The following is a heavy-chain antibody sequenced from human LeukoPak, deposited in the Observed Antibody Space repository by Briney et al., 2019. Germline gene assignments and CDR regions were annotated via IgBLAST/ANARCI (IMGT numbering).Heavy chain of an antibody. V-gene: IGHV1-2*02. J-gene: IGHJ4*02. CDR1: GYTFTGYY. CDR3: ARGSSSTILFDS. Sequence: ASVKVSCKASGYTFTGYYMHWVRQAPGQGLEWMAWINPNNGGTNYAQKFQGRVTMTGDTSISTAHMELSSLRSDDTAVYYCARGSSSTILFDSWGQGTLVTVSS. D-gene: IGHD6-13*01. CDR2: INPNNGGT.